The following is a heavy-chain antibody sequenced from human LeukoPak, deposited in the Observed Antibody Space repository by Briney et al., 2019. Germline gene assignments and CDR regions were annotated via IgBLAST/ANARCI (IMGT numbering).Heavy chain of an antibody. V-gene: IGHV3-74*01. CDR2: IHTDGSRT. J-gene: IGHJ5*02. Sequence: XGXXRLSCAASGFTFSSYWMHWVRQAPGKGLVWVSRIHTDGSRTNYADSVKGRFTISRDNAKNTLYLQMNSLRAEDTAVYYCARGGGPLSSGNFWFDPWGQGTLVTVXS. CDR1: GFTFSSYW. D-gene: IGHD4-23*01. CDR3: ARGGGPLSSGNFWFDP.